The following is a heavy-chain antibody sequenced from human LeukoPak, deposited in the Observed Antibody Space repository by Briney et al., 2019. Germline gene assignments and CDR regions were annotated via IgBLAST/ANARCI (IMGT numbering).Heavy chain of an antibody. CDR1: GFIFNNYA. V-gene: IGHV3-23*01. Sequence: GGSLRLSCAASGFIFNNYAMSWVRQAPGKGLEWVSTISQGGETPYYADSVKGRFTVSRDNSKNTLYLQVDSLSAEDTAVYYCARLGIPSHSRWFDPWGQGTLVTVSS. CDR2: ISQGGETP. CDR3: ARLGIPSHSRWFDP. J-gene: IGHJ5*02. D-gene: IGHD3-16*01.